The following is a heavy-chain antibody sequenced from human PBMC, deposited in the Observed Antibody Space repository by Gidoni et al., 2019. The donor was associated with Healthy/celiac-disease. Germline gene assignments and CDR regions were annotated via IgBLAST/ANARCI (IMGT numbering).Heavy chain of an antibody. Sequence: EVQLVQSGAEVKKPGESLKIYCKGSGYSFTSYGIGWVRQMPGKGLEWMGIIHPGDSDTRYSPSFQGQVTISADKSISTAYLQWSSLKASDTAMYYCARQTGANELLAPMDYWGQGTLVTVSS. V-gene: IGHV5-51*01. CDR1: GYSFTSYG. D-gene: IGHD2-15*01. CDR2: IHPGDSDT. CDR3: ARQTGANELLAPMDY. J-gene: IGHJ4*02.